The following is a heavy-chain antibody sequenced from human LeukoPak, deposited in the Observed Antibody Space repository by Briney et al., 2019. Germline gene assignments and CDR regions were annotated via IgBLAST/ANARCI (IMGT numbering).Heavy chain of an antibody. CDR2: IIPIFGTA. Sequence: SVKVSCKASGGTFSSYTISWVRQAPGQGLEWMGGIIPIFGTANYAQKFQGRVTITTDESTSTAYMELSSLRSEDTAVYYCASSNIAARSRYFYYYMDVWGKGTTVTVSS. V-gene: IGHV1-69*05. CDR3: ASSNIAARSRYFYYYMDV. CDR1: GGTFSSYT. D-gene: IGHD6-13*01. J-gene: IGHJ6*03.